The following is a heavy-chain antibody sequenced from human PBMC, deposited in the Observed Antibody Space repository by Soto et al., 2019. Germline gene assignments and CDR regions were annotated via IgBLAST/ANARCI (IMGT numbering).Heavy chain of an antibody. D-gene: IGHD3-10*01. CDR2: ISAYNGNT. CDR3: ARDWRACYLGPYYYYSYGMAF. J-gene: IGHJ6*02. Sequence: ASVKVSCKASGYTFTSYGISWVRHAPGQGLEWMGWISAYNGNTNYAQKLQGRVTMTTDTSTSTAYMELRSLGSDDTAVYYCARDWRACYLGPYYYYSYGMAFWARGTTVTVSS. CDR1: GYTFTSYG. V-gene: IGHV1-18*01.